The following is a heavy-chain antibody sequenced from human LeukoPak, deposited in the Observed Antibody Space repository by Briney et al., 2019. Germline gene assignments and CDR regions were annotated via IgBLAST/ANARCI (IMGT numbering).Heavy chain of an antibody. Sequence: GGSLRLSCAGSGFTFSSYSMSWVRQAPGKGPEWLSYISSSSGTIYYADSVKGRFTISRDNAKNSLYLQMNSLTDEDTAVYYCARVDYFESWGQGTLVTVSS. CDR1: GFTFSSYS. CDR2: ISSSSGTI. V-gene: IGHV3-48*02. CDR3: ARVDYFES. J-gene: IGHJ4*02.